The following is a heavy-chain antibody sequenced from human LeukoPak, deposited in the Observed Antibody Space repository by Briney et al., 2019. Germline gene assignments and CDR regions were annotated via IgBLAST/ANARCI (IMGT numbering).Heavy chain of an antibody. CDR2: FDPEDGET. CDR3: ATRLYYCDSSGYAFDI. Sequence: ASVKVSCKVSGYTLTELSMHWVRQAPGKGLEWMGGFDPEDGETIYAQKFQGRVTMTEDTSTDTAYMELSSLRSEDTAVYYCATRLYYCDSSGYAFDIWGQGTMDTVSS. CDR1: GYTLTELS. J-gene: IGHJ3*02. D-gene: IGHD3-22*01. V-gene: IGHV1-24*01.